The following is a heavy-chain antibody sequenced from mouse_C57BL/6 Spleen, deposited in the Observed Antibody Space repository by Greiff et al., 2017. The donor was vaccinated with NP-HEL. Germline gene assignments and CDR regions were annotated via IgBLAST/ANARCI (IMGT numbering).Heavy chain of an antibody. V-gene: IGHV1-26*01. CDR3: ERGGSTMDRAWFAY. CDR1: GYTFTDYY. J-gene: IGHJ3*01. Sequence: EVQLQQSGPELVKPGASVTISCKASGYTFTDYYMNWVKQSLGKSLEWIGDINPNNGGTSYNQKFKGKATLTVDKSSSTAYMELRILTSEDSAVYYCERGGSTMDRAWFAYWGQGTLVTVSA. D-gene: IGHD2-1*01. CDR2: INPNNGGT.